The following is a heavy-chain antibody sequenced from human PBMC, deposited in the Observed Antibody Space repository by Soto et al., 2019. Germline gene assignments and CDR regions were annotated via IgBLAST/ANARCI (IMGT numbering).Heavy chain of an antibody. CDR2: ISYDGSNK. J-gene: IGHJ6*02. Sequence: PGGSLRLSCAASGFTFSSYGMHWVRQAPGKGLEWVAVISYDGSNKYYADSVKGRFTISRDNSKNTLYLQMNSLRAEDTAVYYCAKDRWDTMVRGSSNYYYYYVMDVWGQGTTVTGSS. V-gene: IGHV3-30*18. CDR3: AKDRWDTMVRGSSNYYYYYVMDV. CDR1: GFTFSSYG. D-gene: IGHD3-10*01.